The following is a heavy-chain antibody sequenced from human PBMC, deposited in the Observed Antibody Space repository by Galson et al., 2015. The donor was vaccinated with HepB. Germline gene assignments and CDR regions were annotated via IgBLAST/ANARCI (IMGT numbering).Heavy chain of an antibody. CDR1: GFTFSSYG. Sequence: SLRLSCAASGFTFSSYGMHWVRQAPGKGLEWVAVISYDGSNKYYADSVKGRFTISRDNSKNTLYLQMNSLRAEDTAVYYCAKEGICSSTSCLPWYFDLWGRGTLVTVSS. CDR2: ISYDGSNK. J-gene: IGHJ2*01. CDR3: AKEGICSSTSCLPWYFDL. V-gene: IGHV3-30*18. D-gene: IGHD2-2*01.